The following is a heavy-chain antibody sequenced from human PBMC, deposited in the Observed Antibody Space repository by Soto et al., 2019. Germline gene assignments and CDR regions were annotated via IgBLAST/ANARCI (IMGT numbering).Heavy chain of an antibody. CDR3: ARDRYCSSTSCYGNYYYYGMDV. D-gene: IGHD2-2*01. CDR2: IYYSGST. Sequence: SETLSLTCTVSGCSISSGGYYWSWIRQHPGKGLEWIGYIYYSGSTYYNPSLKSRVTISVDTSKNQFSLKLSSVTAADTAVYYCARDRYCSSTSCYGNYYYYGMDVWGQGTTVTVSS. J-gene: IGHJ6*02. CDR1: GCSISSGGYY. V-gene: IGHV4-31*03.